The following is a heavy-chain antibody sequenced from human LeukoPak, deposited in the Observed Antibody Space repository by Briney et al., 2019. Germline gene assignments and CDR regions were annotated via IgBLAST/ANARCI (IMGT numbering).Heavy chain of an antibody. D-gene: IGHD2-21*02. CDR1: GYTFTSYY. CDR2: INPSGGST. CDR3: ARGEGHIVVVTATLFDY. J-gene: IGHJ4*02. Sequence: GASVKVSCKASGYTFTSYYMHWVRQAPGQGLEWMGIINPSGGSTSYAQKFQGRVTMTRDMSTSTVYMELSSLRSEDTAVYYCARGEGHIVVVTATLFDYWGQGTLVTVSS. V-gene: IGHV1-46*01.